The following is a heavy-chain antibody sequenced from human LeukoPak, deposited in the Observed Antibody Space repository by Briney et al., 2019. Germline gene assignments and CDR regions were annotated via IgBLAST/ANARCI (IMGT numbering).Heavy chain of an antibody. CDR3: ACYYYDSSGYSQSPYAFDI. CDR1: GYTFTGYY. CDR2: INPNSGGT. V-gene: IGHV1-2*02. D-gene: IGHD3-22*01. Sequence: ASVKVSCKASGYTFTGYYMHWVRQAPGQGLEWMGWINPNSGGTNYAQKFQGRVTMIRDTSISTAYMELSRLRSDDTAVYYCACYYYDSSGYSQSPYAFDIWGQGTMVTVSS. J-gene: IGHJ3*02.